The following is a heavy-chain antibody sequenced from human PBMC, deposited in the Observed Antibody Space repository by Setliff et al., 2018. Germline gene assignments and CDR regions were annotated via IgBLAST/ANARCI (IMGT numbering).Heavy chain of an antibody. CDR1: GGSISSDSHY. CDR3: AICRYQVPYNY. D-gene: IGHD2-2*01. CDR2: IYSNGRT. J-gene: IGHJ4*02. Sequence: SETLSLTCTVSGGSISSDSHYWAWVRQPAGKGLELIGQIYSNGRTYYNPSLKSRLTISLDTSKNQFSLRLSSVTAADTAVYYCAICRYQVPYNYWGQGSLVTVSS. V-gene: IGHV4-61*09.